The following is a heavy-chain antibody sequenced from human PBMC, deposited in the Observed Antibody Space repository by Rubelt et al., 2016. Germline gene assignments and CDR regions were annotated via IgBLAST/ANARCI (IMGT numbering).Heavy chain of an antibody. CDR3: ARDRGSSSWYGVDY. D-gene: IGHD6-13*01. Sequence: QVQLQQWGAGLLKPSETLSLTCAVYGGSFSGYYWSWIRQPPGKGLEWIGEINHSGRTNYNPSLKSHVTMLVDTSKNQLSLKLSSVIAADTAVYHCARDRGSSSWYGVDYWGQGTLVTVSS. J-gene: IGHJ4*02. CDR1: GGSFSGYY. V-gene: IGHV4-34*01. CDR2: INHSGRT.